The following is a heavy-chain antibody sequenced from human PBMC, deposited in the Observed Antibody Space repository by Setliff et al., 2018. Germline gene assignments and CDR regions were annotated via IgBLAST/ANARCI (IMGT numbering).Heavy chain of an antibody. Sequence: PSETLSLTCTVSRGSINSHYWSWIRQPAGKGLEWIGRIFGSGSTNYSPSLKSRVTMSIDTSRNQFFLKVRSVTAADTAVYYCAKGGGRYHSDSWGQGILVTVSS. CDR3: AKGGGRYHSDS. V-gene: IGHV4-4*07. CDR1: RGSINSHY. J-gene: IGHJ4*02. CDR2: IFGSGST. D-gene: IGHD1-1*01.